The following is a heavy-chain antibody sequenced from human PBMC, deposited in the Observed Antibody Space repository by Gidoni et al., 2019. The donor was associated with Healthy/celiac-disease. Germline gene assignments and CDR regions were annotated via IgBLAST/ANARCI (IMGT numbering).Heavy chain of an antibody. Sequence: QLQLQESGPGLVKPSETLSLTCTVSGGSISSSSYYWGWIRQPPGKGLEWIGSIYYSGSTYYNPSLKSRVTISVDTSKNQFSLKLSSVTAADTAVYYCASLQRYALRFLEGPPFDPWGQGTLVTVSS. CDR1: GGSISSSSYY. J-gene: IGHJ5*02. D-gene: IGHD3-3*01. CDR2: IYYSGST. V-gene: IGHV4-39*01. CDR3: ASLQRYALRFLEGPPFDP.